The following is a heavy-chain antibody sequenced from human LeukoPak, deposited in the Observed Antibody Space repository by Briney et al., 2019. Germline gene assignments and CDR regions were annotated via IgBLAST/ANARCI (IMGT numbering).Heavy chain of an antibody. D-gene: IGHD2-2*01. CDR3: ARANYPYCSSTSCYLDI. J-gene: IGHJ3*02. CDR1: GGSISSYY. Sequence: SETLSLTCTVSGGSISSYYWSWIRQPAGKGLEWIGRIHTSGSTNYNPSLKSRVTMSVDTSKNQFSLELSSVTAADTAVYYCARANYPYCSSTSCYLDIWGQGTMVTVSS. V-gene: IGHV4-4*07. CDR2: IHTSGST.